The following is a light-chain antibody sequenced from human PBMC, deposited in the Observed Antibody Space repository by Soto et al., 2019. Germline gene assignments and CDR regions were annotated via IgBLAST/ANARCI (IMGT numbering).Light chain of an antibody. V-gene: IGKV1-8*01. J-gene: IGKJ2*01. CDR1: QGISSY. CDR3: QQYWSYPL. CDR2: AAS. Sequence: AIRMTQSPSSLSASTGDRVTITCRASQGISSYLAWYQQKPGKAPKLLIYAASTLQSGVPSRFSGSGSGTDFTLTSICLQSEDFSTCYCQQYWSYPLFGQGTKLEIK.